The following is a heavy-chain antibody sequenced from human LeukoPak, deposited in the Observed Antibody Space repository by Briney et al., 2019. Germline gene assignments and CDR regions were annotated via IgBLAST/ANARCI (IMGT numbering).Heavy chain of an antibody. D-gene: IGHD3/OR15-3a*01. CDR3: AKGRDYYFDY. J-gene: IGHJ4*02. CDR1: GFTFSNYG. V-gene: IGHV3-30*02. Sequence: GGSLRLSCAASGFTFSNYGIHWVRQAPGKGLEWVAFIRYDGSDKYYADSVKGRFTISRDNSKNTLSLQMNSRRPEDTAAYYCAKGRDYYFDYWGQGTLVTVSS. CDR2: IRYDGSDK.